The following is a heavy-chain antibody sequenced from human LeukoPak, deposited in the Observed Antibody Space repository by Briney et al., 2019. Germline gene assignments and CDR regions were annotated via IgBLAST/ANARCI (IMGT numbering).Heavy chain of an antibody. J-gene: IGHJ6*03. Sequence: SVKVSCKASGGTFSSYAISWVRQAPGQGLEWMGGIIPIFGTANYTQKFQGRVTITTDESTSTAYMELSSLRSEDTAVYYCARGVTVVVNTPYYYYMDVWGKGTTVTVSS. V-gene: IGHV1-69*05. D-gene: IGHD3-22*01. CDR1: GGTFSSYA. CDR3: ARGVTVVVNTPYYYYMDV. CDR2: IIPIFGTA.